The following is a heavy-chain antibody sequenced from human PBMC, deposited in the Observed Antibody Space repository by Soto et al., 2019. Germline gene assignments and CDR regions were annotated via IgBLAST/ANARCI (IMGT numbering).Heavy chain of an antibody. CDR1: GGTFRSYA. D-gene: IGHD2-8*01. CDR2: IIPMFGKA. CDR3: ARIMETNSVDWMDV. J-gene: IGHJ6*01. Sequence: QVQLVQSGAEVREPGSSVKVSCEASGGTFRSYAINWVRQAPGQGLEWMGGIIPMFGKANYAEKFLGRVTITADEATRTGYMEVSSLKSGDTAVYYCARIMETNSVDWMDVWGLGTTVTASP. V-gene: IGHV1-69*01.